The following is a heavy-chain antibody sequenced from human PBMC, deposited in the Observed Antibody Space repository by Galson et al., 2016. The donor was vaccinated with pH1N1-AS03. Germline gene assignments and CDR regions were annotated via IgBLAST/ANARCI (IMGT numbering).Heavy chain of an antibody. D-gene: IGHD2-21*02. CDR1: GFTFSYYS. CDR3: ARIVTMRDFDS. V-gene: IGHV3-48*02. Sequence: SLRLSCAASGFTFSYYSMNWVRQAPGKGLEWVSYISSRGDSIYYADSVKGRFSISRDNAKESLYPQKNSMRDEDTGVYYCARIVTMRDFDSWGQGTLVTVAS. CDR2: ISSRGDSI. J-gene: IGHJ4*02.